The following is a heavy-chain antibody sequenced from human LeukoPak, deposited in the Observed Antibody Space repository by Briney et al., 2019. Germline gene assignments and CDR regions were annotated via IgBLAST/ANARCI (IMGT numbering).Heavy chain of an antibody. CDR2: ISGSGGST. V-gene: IGHV3-23*01. CDR1: GFTFSSYA. CDR3: AKALWFGELLSHYYYGMDV. J-gene: IGHJ6*02. Sequence: SGGSLRLSCAASGFTFSSYAMSWVRQAPGKGLEWVSAISGSGGSTYYADSVKGRFTISRDNSKNTLYLQMNSLRAEDTAVYYCAKALWFGELLSHYYYGMDVWGQGTTVTVSS. D-gene: IGHD3-10*01.